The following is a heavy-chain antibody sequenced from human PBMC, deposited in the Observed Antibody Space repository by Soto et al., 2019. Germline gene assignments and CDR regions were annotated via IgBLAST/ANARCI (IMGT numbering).Heavy chain of an antibody. D-gene: IGHD5-12*01. CDR2: INAGNGNT. CDR1: GFSFIDYS. V-gene: IGHV1-3*01. CDR3: ARSAKKTWLPDL. J-gene: IGHJ5*02. Sequence: GASVKVSCKASGFSFIDYSILWVRQAPGQSLEWLGWINAGNGNTKYSHKFQDRVTITSDTSATTTYMELRSLRSEDTAVFYCARSAKKTWLPDLWGQGTLVTVSS.